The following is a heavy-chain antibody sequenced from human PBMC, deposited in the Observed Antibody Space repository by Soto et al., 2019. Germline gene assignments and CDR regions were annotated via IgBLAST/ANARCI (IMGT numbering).Heavy chain of an antibody. Sequence: SETLSLTCSVSGASVSSGNYYWSWLRQSPGKGLEYIGYIYFSGTTNYNPSLKSRLTISMDTSKKQFSLNLTSVTAADTAVYYCARAAVVGVLPAAHPGSLNVWGQGTLVTVSS. V-gene: IGHV4-61*01. CDR3: ARAAVVGVLPAAHPGSLNV. J-gene: IGHJ6*02. CDR1: GASVSSGNYY. CDR2: IYFSGTT. D-gene: IGHD6-19*01.